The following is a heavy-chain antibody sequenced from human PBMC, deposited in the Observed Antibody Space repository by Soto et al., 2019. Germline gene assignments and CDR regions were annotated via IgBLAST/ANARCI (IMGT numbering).Heavy chain of an antibody. V-gene: IGHV3-30*14. CDR3: ERDPDTSGSYRYYFDN. D-gene: IGHD1-26*01. CDR2: ISYDGMNK. Sequence: QVQLVESGGGVVQPGGSLRLSCVASGFTFSTYSIHWVRQAPGRGLEWLTIISYDGMNKYYADSVKGRITISRDNSRNTVFLQMNSLRTEDTAVYYCERDPDTSGSYRYYFDNWGQGTLVTVSS. J-gene: IGHJ4*02. CDR1: GFTFSTYS.